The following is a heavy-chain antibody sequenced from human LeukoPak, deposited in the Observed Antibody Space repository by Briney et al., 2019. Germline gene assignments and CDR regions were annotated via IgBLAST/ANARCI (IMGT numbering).Heavy chain of an antibody. V-gene: IGHV6-1*01. Sequence: SQTLSLTCAISGDSFSSNSAAWNWIRQSPSRGLEWLGRTYYRSRWYNDYAVSVKSRITINPDTSKNQFSLQLNSVTPEDTAVYYCARDRSEMAAAYWYFDLWGRGTLVTVSS. CDR1: GDSFSSNSAA. D-gene: IGHD5-24*01. CDR2: TYYRSRWYN. CDR3: ARDRSEMAAAYWYFDL. J-gene: IGHJ2*01.